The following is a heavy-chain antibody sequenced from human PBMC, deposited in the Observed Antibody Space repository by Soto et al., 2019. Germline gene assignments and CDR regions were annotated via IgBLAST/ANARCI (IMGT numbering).Heavy chain of an antibody. V-gene: IGHV1-69*01. CDR3: ARSITIFGEGRRGYYYYGMAV. CDR2: IIPIFGTA. J-gene: IGHJ6*02. Sequence: QVQLVQSGAEVKKPGSSVKVSCKASGGTFSSYAISWVRQAPGQGLEWMGGIIPIFGTANYAQKFQGRVTITADESTSTAYMELSSLRSEDTAVYYSARSITIFGEGRRGYYYYGMAVWGQGNTVTVSS. D-gene: IGHD3-3*01. CDR1: GGTFSSYA.